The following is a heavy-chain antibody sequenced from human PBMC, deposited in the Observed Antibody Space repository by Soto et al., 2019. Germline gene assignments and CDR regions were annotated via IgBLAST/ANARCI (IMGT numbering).Heavy chain of an antibody. V-gene: IGHV3-15*07. J-gene: IGHJ4*02. CDR1: GFTFSNAW. CDR2: IKSKTDGGTT. Sequence: EVQLVESGGGLVKPGGSLRLSCAASGFTFSNAWMNWVRQAPGKGLEWVGRIKSKTDGGTTDYAAPMKGRFTISRDDSKNTLYLQMNSLKTEDTAVYYCTTGFDFWSGYYKGFDYWGQGTLVTVSS. D-gene: IGHD3-3*01. CDR3: TTGFDFWSGYYKGFDY.